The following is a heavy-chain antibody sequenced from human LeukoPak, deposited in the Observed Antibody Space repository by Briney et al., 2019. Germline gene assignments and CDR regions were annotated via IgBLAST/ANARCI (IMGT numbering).Heavy chain of an antibody. J-gene: IGHJ6*02. V-gene: IGHV4-31*03. D-gene: IGHD6-19*01. CDR2: IYYSGST. Sequence: SQTLSLTCTVSGGSISSGGYYWSWIRQHPGKGLEWIGYIYYSGSTYYNPSLKSRVTISVDTSKNQFSLKLSSVTAADTAVYYCAGARYSGGWYEGYTLGRHYYYYGMDVWGQGTTVTVSS. CDR1: GGSISSGGYY. CDR3: AGARYSGGWYEGYTLGRHYYYYGMDV.